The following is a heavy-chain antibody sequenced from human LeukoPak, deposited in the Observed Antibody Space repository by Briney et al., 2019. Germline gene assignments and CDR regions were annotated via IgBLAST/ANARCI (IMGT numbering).Heavy chain of an antibody. J-gene: IGHJ5*02. Sequence: SETLSLTCTVSGGSISSSSYYWGWIRQPPGKGLEWIGSIYYSGSTYYNPSLKSRVTISVDTSKNQFSLKLTSVTAADTAVYYCARVDGSCSGGSCPSGNWFDPWGQGTLVTVSS. CDR1: GGSISSSSYY. CDR2: IYYSGST. D-gene: IGHD2-15*01. V-gene: IGHV4-39*07. CDR3: ARVDGSCSGGSCPSGNWFDP.